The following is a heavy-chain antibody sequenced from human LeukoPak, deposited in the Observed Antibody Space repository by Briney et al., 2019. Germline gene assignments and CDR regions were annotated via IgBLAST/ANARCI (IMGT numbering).Heavy chain of an antibody. CDR3: ARGWRRITMIVVVTITGVRAFDI. V-gene: IGHV1-8*01. Sequence: ASVKVSCKASGYTFTSYDINWVRQATGQGLEWMGWMNPNSGNTGYAQKFQGRVTMTRNTSISTAYMELSSLRSEDTAVYYCARGWRRITMIVVVTITGVRAFDIWGQGTTVTVSS. J-gene: IGHJ3*02. CDR2: MNPNSGNT. D-gene: IGHD3-22*01. CDR1: GYTFTSYD.